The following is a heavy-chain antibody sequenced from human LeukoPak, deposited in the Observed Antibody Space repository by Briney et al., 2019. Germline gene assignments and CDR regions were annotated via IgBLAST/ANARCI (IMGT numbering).Heavy chain of an antibody. CDR1: FTVSSNY. V-gene: IGHV3-53*01. CDR2: THSDGNT. D-gene: IGHD3-16*01. CDR3: ARGESGIGAAFDI. J-gene: IGHJ3*02. Sequence: GGSLRLSCGFTVSSNYMSWVRQAPGKGLEWASLTHSDGNTYCADSVKGRFTISRDNSENSLYLQMSTLRAEGTAVYYCARGESGIGAAFDIWGRGTMVTVSS.